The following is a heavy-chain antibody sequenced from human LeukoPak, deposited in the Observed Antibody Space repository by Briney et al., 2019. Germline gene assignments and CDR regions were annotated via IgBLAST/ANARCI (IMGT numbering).Heavy chain of an antibody. V-gene: IGHV3-33*06. CDR2: VWNDGSKN. J-gene: IGHJ4*02. CDR1: GFTFSKFG. CDR3: AKDWSLGYGCLDY. D-gene: IGHD5-12*01. Sequence: GSLILSCAASGFTFSKFGMHWVRQTPGKGLEWVALVWNDGSKNYYADSVKGRFTISRDNSKDTLYLLLNSLRAEDTAVYYCAKDWSLGYGCLDYWGQGTLVTVSS.